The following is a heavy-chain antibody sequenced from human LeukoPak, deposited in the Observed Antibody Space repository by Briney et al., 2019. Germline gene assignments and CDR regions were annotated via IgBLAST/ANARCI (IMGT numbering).Heavy chain of an antibody. V-gene: IGHV3-48*01. D-gene: IGHD5-24*01. CDR2: ISRSGSVI. J-gene: IGHJ4*02. Sequence: GGSLRLSCAASGFSFSSYTMNWVRQAPGKGLEWVSYISRSGSVIYYADSVKGRFTVSRDNAKNSLNLQMNSLRAEDTAVYYCARDIREMAVDYWGQGTLVTVSS. CDR3: ARDIREMAVDY. CDR1: GFSFSSYT.